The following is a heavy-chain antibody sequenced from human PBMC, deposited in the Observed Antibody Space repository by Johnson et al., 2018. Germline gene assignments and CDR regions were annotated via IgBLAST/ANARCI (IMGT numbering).Heavy chain of an antibody. CDR1: GGSFSGYY. D-gene: IGHD3-3*01. CDR3: ARPYYDFWSGNSHYYNYYGMDV. J-gene: IGHJ6*02. Sequence: QVQLQQWGAGLLKPSETLSLTCAVYGGSFSGYYWSWIRQPPGKGLEWIGEINHSGSTNYNPSLKSRVTISVDTSKNQFSLKLSSVTAADTAVYYCARPYYDFWSGNSHYYNYYGMDVWGQGTTVTVSS. V-gene: IGHV4-34*01. CDR2: INHSGST.